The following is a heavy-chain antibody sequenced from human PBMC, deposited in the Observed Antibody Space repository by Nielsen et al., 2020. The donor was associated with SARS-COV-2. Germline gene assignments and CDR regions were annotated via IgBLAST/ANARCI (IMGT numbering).Heavy chain of an antibody. CDR3: AKDGYCSSTSCYPTRGYFGMDV. J-gene: IGHJ6*02. Sequence: GESLKISCAASGFTFSSYGMHWVRQAPGKGLEWVAVIWYDGSNKYYADSVKGRFTISRDNSKNTLYLQMNSLRAEDTAVYYCAKDGYCSSTSCYPTRGYFGMDVWGQGTTVTVSS. D-gene: IGHD2-2*01. CDR2: IWYDGSNK. CDR1: GFTFSSYG. V-gene: IGHV3-30*02.